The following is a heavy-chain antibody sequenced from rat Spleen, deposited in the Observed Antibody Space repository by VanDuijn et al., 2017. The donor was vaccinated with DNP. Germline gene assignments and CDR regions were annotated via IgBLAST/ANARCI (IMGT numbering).Heavy chain of an antibody. V-gene: IGHV5-7*01. CDR1: GFTFSDFY. D-gene: IGHD1-4*01. Sequence: EVQLVESGGGLVQPGRSLNLSCAASGFTFSDFYMAWVRQAPTKGLEWVATISYDGSSTYYRDSVKGRITISRDNAKSTLYLQMDSLRSEDTAAYYCASRPPPTRGPFDYWGQGVTVTVSS. J-gene: IGHJ2*01. CDR2: ISYDGSST. CDR3: ASRPPPTRGPFDY.